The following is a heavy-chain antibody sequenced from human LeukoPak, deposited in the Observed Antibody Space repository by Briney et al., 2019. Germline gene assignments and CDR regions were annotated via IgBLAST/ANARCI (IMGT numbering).Heavy chain of an antibody. CDR3: AREWGY. CDR1: GVTFSSYW. V-gene: IGHV3-7*05. D-gene: IGHD1-26*01. CDR2: IKQDGSEK. Sequence: PGGSLRLSCAASGVTFSSYWMSWVRQPPGKGLEWVANIKQDGSEKNYVDSVKGRFTISRDNAKNSLYLQMNSLRAEDTAVYYCAREWGYWGQGTLVTVSS. J-gene: IGHJ4*02.